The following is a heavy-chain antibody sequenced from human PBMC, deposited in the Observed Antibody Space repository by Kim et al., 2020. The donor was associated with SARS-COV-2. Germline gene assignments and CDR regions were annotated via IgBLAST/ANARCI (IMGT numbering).Heavy chain of an antibody. CDR3: ARDYYGSSGYSNYGMDV. D-gene: IGHD3-22*01. V-gene: IGHV3-30*01. Sequence: VKGRFTISRDNSKNTLYLQMNSLRAEDTAVYYCARDYYGSSGYSNYGMDVWGQGTTVTVSS. J-gene: IGHJ6*02.